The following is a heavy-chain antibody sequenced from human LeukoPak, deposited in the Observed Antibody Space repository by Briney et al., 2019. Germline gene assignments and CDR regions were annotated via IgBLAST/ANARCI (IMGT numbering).Heavy chain of an antibody. D-gene: IGHD6-13*01. CDR1: GYTFTGYY. Sequence: ASVKVSCKASGYTFTGYYMHWGRQAPGQGLEWMGWINPNSGGTNYAQKFQGRVTMTRDTSISTAYLELSRPRSDDTAVYYCASSNRGGVAPAAGDYWGQGALVTVSS. J-gene: IGHJ4*02. CDR2: INPNSGGT. CDR3: ASSNRGGVAPAAGDY. V-gene: IGHV1-2*02.